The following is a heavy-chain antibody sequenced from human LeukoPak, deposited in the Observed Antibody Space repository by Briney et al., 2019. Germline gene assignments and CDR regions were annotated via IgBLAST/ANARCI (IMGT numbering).Heavy chain of an antibody. CDR1: GFTFSDYY. V-gene: IGHV3-11*04. CDR3: VREDYYYASGF. D-gene: IGHD3-10*01. J-gene: IGHJ4*02. Sequence: NSGGSLRLSCAASGFTFSDYYMSWVRQAPGKGLEWVSYISGSGSTIYYSDSVKGRFTLSRDNAKNSLYLQMKSLRAEDTAVYFCVREDYYYASGFWGQGILVTVSS. CDR2: ISGSGSTI.